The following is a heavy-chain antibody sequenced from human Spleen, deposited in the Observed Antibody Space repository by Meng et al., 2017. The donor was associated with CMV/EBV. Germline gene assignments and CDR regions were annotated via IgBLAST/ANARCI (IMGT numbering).Heavy chain of an antibody. CDR2: IDPKEGKT. Sequence: SCKISGHTFNDYHMYWVQQAPGKGLEWMGLIDPKEGKTMYAKKFEGRVTISADTSREIVYMELSSLRSEDTAVYYCGTDGVSGYMEFWGQGTLVTVSS. CDR3: GTDGVSGYMEF. V-gene: IGHV1-69-2*01. D-gene: IGHD5-12*01. J-gene: IGHJ4*02. CDR1: GHTFNDYH.